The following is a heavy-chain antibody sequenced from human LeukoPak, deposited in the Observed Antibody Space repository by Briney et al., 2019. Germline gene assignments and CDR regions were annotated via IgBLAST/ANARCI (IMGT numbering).Heavy chain of an antibody. J-gene: IGHJ4*02. CDR1: GFTFSSYS. CDR2: ISYDGSNK. V-gene: IGHV3-30*18. CDR3: AKDSNYYDSSGYYYPVY. Sequence: GGSLRLSCAASGFTFSSYSMNWVRQAPGKGLEWVAVISYDGSNKYYADSVKGRFTISRDNSKNTLYLQMNSLRAEDTAVYYCAKDSNYYDSSGYYYPVYWGQGTLVTVSS. D-gene: IGHD3-22*01.